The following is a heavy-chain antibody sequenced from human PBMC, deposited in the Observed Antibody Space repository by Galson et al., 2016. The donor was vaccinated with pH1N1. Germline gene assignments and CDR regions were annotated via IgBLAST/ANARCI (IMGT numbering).Heavy chain of an antibody. D-gene: IGHD3-22*01. Sequence: SVKVSCKAPGGTFSSYAISWVRQAPGQGLESMGGIIPVFGTTNYAQKFQGRVTITADESTSTAYMELRSLRSEDTAVYYCARGARPVRILGRGSSGYCYDFDYWGQGTLVTVSS. V-gene: IGHV1-69*13. CDR2: IIPVFGTT. J-gene: IGHJ4*02. CDR1: GGTFSSYA. CDR3: ARGARPVRILGRGSSGYCYDFDY.